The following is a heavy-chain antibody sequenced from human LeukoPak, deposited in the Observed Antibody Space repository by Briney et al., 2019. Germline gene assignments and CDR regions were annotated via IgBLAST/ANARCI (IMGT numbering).Heavy chain of an antibody. D-gene: IGHD5-12*01. CDR1: GGTFSSYA. V-gene: IGHV1-69*13. Sequence: ASVKVSCKASGGTFSSYAISWVRQAPGQGLEWMGGIIPIFGTVNYAQKFQGRVTITADESTSTAYMELSSLRSEDTAVYYCAGSGYSGYVQAYWGQGTLVTVSS. CDR2: IIPIFGTV. J-gene: IGHJ4*02. CDR3: AGSGYSGYVQAY.